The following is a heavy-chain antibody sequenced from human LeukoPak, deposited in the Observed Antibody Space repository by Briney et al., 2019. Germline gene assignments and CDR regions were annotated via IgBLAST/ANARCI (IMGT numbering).Heavy chain of an antibody. V-gene: IGHV1-18*01. CDR2: ISAYSGNT. J-gene: IGHJ4*02. CDR3: ARLRSYSSSWYPYFDY. CDR1: GYTFTSYG. D-gene: IGHD6-13*01. Sequence: ASVKVSCKASGYTFTSYGISWVRQAPGQGLEWMGWISAYSGNTNYAQKLQGRVTMTTDTSTSTAYMELRSLRSDDTAVYYCARLRSYSSSWYPYFDYWGQGTLVTVSS.